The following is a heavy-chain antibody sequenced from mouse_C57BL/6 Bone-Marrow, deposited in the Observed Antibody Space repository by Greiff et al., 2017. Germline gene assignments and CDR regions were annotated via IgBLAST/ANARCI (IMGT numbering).Heavy chain of an antibody. D-gene: IGHD1-1*01. Sequence: QQSCKASGYTFTSYWMHWVKQRPGRGLEWIGRIDPNSGGTKYNEKFKSKATLTVDKPSSTAYMQLSSLTSEDSAVYYCARDYYGSSYGDYWGQGTTLTVSS. CDR1: GYTFTSYW. J-gene: IGHJ2*01. CDR2: IDPNSGGT. V-gene: IGHV1-72*01. CDR3: ARDYYGSSYGDY.